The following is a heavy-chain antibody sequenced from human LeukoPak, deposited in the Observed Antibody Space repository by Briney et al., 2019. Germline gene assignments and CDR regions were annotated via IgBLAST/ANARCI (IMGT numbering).Heavy chain of an antibody. V-gene: IGHV3-30*02. CDR1: GFTFSNYG. CDR2: IRYDGSNE. J-gene: IGHJ6*03. CDR3: AKWYSSNWYHYYMHL. D-gene: IGHD6-13*01. Sequence: AGSLRLSCAASGFTFSNYGMHWVRQAPGKGLEWVAFIRYDGSNEYYADSVKGRFISIRDNSKNMLYLQMNSLRAEDTAVYYFAKWYSSNWYHYYMHLWRKGSTVTVSS.